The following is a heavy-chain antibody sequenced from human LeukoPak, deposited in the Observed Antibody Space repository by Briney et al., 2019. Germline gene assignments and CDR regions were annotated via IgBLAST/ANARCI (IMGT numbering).Heavy chain of an antibody. CDR2: INHSGST. V-gene: IGHV4-34*01. J-gene: IGHJ4*02. Sequence: SETLSLTCAVYGGSFSGYYWSWIRQPPGKGLEWIGEINHSGSTNYNPSLKSRVTLSVDTSKNQFSLKLSSVTAADTAVYYCARGQITMVRGVIITLYFDYWGQGTLVTVSS. CDR1: GGSFSGYY. D-gene: IGHD3-10*01. CDR3: ARGQITMVRGVIITLYFDY.